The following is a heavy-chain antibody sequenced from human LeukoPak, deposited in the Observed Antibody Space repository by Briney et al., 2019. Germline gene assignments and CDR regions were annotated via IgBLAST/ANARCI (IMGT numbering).Heavy chain of an antibody. CDR1: GGTFSSYA. CDR3: ARAGRLRRGFLEWLPDY. Sequence: GASVKVSCKASGGTFSSYAISWVRQAPGQGLEWMGGIFPIFGTANYAQKFQGRVTITTDESTSTAYMELSSLRSEDTAVYYCARAGRLRRGFLEWLPDYWGQGTLVTVSS. D-gene: IGHD3-3*01. V-gene: IGHV1-69*05. CDR2: IFPIFGTA. J-gene: IGHJ4*02.